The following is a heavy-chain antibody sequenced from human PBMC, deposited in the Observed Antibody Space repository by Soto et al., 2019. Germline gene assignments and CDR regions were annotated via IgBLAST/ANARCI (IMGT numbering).Heavy chain of an antibody. CDR1: GFTFSTFN. J-gene: IGHJ4*02. V-gene: IGHV3-21*01. CDR2: ITNSAYT. CDR3: GLYDALFFDF. D-gene: IGHD2-8*01. Sequence: GGSLRLSCAASGFTFSTFNMNWVRQAPGKGLEWVSSITNSAYTSYADSVKGRFTIARDNAKNSLYLQMNSLRAEDTAVYYCGLYDALFFDFWGQGALVTVSS.